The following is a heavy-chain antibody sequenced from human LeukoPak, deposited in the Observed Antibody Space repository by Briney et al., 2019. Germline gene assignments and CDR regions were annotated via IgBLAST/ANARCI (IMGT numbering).Heavy chain of an antibody. V-gene: IGHV3-23*01. D-gene: IGHD2-2*01. CDR2: ISGGGGTT. Sequence: PGGSLRLSCAASGFAFSSYAMSWLRQAPGKGLEWVSAISGGGGTTYYSDSVKGRFTISRDNAKNSLYLQMNSLRAEDTAVYYCARVYCSSTSCFSYYYGMDVWGQGTTVTVSS. J-gene: IGHJ6*02. CDR1: GFAFSSYA. CDR3: ARVYCSSTSCFSYYYGMDV.